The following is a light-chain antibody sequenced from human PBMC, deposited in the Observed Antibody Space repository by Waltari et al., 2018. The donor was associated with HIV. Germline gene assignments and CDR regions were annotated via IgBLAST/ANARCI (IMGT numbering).Light chain of an antibody. Sequence: DTQLPKSQSSLSASVGARVTILCRKSQSSNSLQWYQHKPGRAPNLLLSGASTLQTAVPSRFSGSGSGTDFSLTITSLQPEDSATYYCQQSSFTPPTFGQGTKVEVK. J-gene: IGKJ1*01. CDR2: GAS. CDR1: QSSNS. CDR3: QQSSFTPPT. V-gene: IGKV1-39*01.